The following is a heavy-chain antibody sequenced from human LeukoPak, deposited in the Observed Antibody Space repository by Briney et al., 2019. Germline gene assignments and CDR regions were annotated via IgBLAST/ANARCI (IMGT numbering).Heavy chain of an antibody. D-gene: IGHD3-16*02. CDR2: IGGSGDSI. CDR3: AKDQGRHRESDY. J-gene: IGHJ4*02. CDR1: GFTFSNYA. V-gene: IGHV3-23*01. Sequence: GGSLGLSCAASGFTFSNYAMNWVRQAPGKGLEWVSKIGGSGDSIYYADSVKGRFTISRDNSKNTLYLQMNSLRVEDTAIYYCAKDQGRHRESDYWGQGTLVTVSS.